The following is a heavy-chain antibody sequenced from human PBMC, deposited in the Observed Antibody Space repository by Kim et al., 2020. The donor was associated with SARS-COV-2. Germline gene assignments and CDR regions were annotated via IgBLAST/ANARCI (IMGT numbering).Heavy chain of an antibody. D-gene: IGHD1-26*01. CDR3: ARQAGSGWVYYYGMDV. Sequence: FQGRVTITADESTSTAYMELSSLRSEDTAVYYCARQAGSGWVYYYGMDVWGQGTTVTVSS. V-gene: IGHV1-69*01. J-gene: IGHJ6*02.